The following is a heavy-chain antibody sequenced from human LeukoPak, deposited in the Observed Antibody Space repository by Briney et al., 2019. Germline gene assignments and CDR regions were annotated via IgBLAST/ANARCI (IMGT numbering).Heavy chain of an antibody. J-gene: IGHJ5*02. CDR2: INQRGSN. D-gene: IGHD3-10*01. V-gene: IGHV4-34*03. Sequence: SETLSPTCPGYGGSFSGYYWRWIRQPPRKGLEWNGEINQRGSNNFNPCLKSRGTISVERSKNQFSLKVSSVNAAAPAVYSLGRAEREVTMVRGCWWFDPGGQRTLVSVPS. CDR3: GRAEREVTMVRGCWWFDP. CDR1: GGSFSGYY.